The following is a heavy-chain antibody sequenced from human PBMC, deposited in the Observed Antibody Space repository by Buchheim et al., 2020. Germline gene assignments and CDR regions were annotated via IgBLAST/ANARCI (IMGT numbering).Heavy chain of an antibody. J-gene: IGHJ4*02. V-gene: IGHV3-23*04. CDR1: GFTFSSYA. CDR3: AKDRARITMIVVVTYFDY. Sequence: VQLVESGGGVVQPGRSLRLSCAASGFTFSSYAMSWVRQAPGKGLEWVSAISGSGGSTYYADSVKGRFTISRDNSKNTLYLQMNSLRAEDTAVYYCAKDRARITMIVVVTYFDYWGQGTL. D-gene: IGHD3-22*01. CDR2: ISGSGGST.